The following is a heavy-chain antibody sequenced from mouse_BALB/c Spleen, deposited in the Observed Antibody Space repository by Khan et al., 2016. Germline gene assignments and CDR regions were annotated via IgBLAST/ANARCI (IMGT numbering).Heavy chain of an antibody. Sequence: EVKLLESGGGLVQPGGSLKLSCAASGFDFSRYWMSWVRQAPGKGLEWIGAINPDSSTIHYTPSLKDKFILSRDNAKNTQYLQSSKVGSEETALDYCARAGYRYDVAGFADWGQGTLVKVSA. D-gene: IGHD2-14*01. CDR1: GFDFSRYW. V-gene: IGHV4-1*02. CDR3: ARAGYRYDVAGFAD. J-gene: IGHJ3*01. CDR2: INPDSSTI.